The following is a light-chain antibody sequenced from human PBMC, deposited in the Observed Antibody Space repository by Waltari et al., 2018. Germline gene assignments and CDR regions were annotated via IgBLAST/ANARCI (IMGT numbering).Light chain of an antibody. V-gene: IGLV10-54*04. Sequence: QAGLTQPPSVSQGLRQTATLTCTGNNNNVGYEGATWLQQHQGHPPKLLFYRNNNRPSGISERFSASRSGSTASRTITGLQTEDEADYYCSAWDSSLSAWVFGGGTKLTVL. CDR2: RNN. CDR3: SAWDSSLSAWV. J-gene: IGLJ3*02. CDR1: NNNVGYEG.